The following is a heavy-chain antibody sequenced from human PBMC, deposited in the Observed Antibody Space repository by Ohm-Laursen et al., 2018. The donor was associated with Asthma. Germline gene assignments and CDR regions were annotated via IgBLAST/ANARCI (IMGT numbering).Heavy chain of an antibody. CDR1: GGSFSGYY. Sequence: SETLSLTCAVYGGSFSGYYWSWIRQPPGKGLEWIGEINHSGSTYYNPSLKSRVTISVGTSKNQFSLKLSSVTAADTAVYYCARSMTTVALFDYWGQGTLVTVSS. D-gene: IGHD4-23*01. J-gene: IGHJ4*02. CDR3: ARSMTTVALFDY. V-gene: IGHV4-34*01. CDR2: INHSGST.